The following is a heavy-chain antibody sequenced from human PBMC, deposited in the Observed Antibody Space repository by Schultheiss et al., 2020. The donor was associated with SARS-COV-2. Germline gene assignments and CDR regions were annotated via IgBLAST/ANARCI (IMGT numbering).Heavy chain of an antibody. J-gene: IGHJ4*02. CDR1: GFTFSSYA. V-gene: IGHV3-30*01. CDR3: ARAGQWLVLYFDY. D-gene: IGHD6-19*01. Sequence: GGSLRLSCAASGFTFSSYAMHWVRQAPGKGLEWVAVISYDGSNKYYADSVKGRFTISRDNSKNTLYLQMNSLRAEDTAVYYCARAGQWLVLYFDYWGQGTLVTVSS. CDR2: ISYDGSNK.